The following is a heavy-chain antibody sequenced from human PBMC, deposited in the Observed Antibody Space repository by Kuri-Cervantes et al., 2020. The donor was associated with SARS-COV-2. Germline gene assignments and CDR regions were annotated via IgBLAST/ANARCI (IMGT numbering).Heavy chain of an antibody. CDR2: IGGHGLPT. Sequence: GESLKISCAASGFTFSSYEMNWVRQTPGKGLEWVSAIGGHGLPTYYADPVKGRFTISRDNFNNALYLEMNSLGVEDTAVCYCAKDPLGNYNYWIGYDYWGEGTLVTVSS. D-gene: IGHD3/OR15-3a*01. CDR1: GFTFSSYE. CDR3: AKDPLGNYNYWIGYDY. V-gene: IGHV3-23*01. J-gene: IGHJ4*02.